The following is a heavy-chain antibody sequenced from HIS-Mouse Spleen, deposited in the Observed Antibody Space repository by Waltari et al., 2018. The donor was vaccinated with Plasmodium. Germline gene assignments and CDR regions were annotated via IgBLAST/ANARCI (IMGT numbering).Heavy chain of an antibody. CDR2: ISYDGSNK. V-gene: IGHV3-30*04. D-gene: IGHD3-3*01. Sequence: VQLVVSGRGVVQPGRSLRLSCAASGSTLSSYAMHWFSQAPGKGLEWVAVISYDGSNKYYADSVKGRFTISRDNSKNTLYLQMNSLRAEDTAVYYCARLYYDFWSGYYPYGMDVWGQGTTVTVSS. CDR1: GSTLSSYA. J-gene: IGHJ6*02. CDR3: ARLYYDFWSGYYPYGMDV.